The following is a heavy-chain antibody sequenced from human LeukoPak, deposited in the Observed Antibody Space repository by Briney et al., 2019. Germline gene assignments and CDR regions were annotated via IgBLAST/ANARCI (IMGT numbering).Heavy chain of an antibody. J-gene: IGHJ4*02. V-gene: IGHV4-34*01. CDR2: INHSGST. CDR1: GGSFSGYY. D-gene: IGHD3-10*01. CDR3: ARRRTYYGSGGAPHYFDY. Sequence: PSETLSLTCAVYGGSFSGYYWSWIRQPPGKGLEWIGEINHSGSTNYNPSLKSRVTISVDTSKNQFSLKLSSVTAADTAVYYCARRRTYYGSGGAPHYFDYWGQGTLVTVSS.